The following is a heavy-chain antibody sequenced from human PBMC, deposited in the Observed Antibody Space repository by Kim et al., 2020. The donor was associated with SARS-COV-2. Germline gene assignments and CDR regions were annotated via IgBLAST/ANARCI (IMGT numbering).Heavy chain of an antibody. CDR1: GFTFSSYG. V-gene: IGHV3-30*18. Sequence: GGSLRLSCAASGFTFSSYGMHWVRQAPGKGLEWVAVISYDGSNKYYADSVKGRFTISRDNSKNTLYLQMNSLRAEDTAVYYCAKDGARYYDILTGYHPYYFDYWGQGTLVTVSS. CDR2: ISYDGSNK. CDR3: AKDGARYYDILTGYHPYYFDY. J-gene: IGHJ4*02. D-gene: IGHD3-9*01.